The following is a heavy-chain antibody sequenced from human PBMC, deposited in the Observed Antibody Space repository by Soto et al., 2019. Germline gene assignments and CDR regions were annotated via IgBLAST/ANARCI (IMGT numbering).Heavy chain of an antibody. CDR1: GFTFSSYA. V-gene: IGHV3-30-3*01. CDR3: ARVVLAHQLVRYYYYCMDV. D-gene: IGHD6-13*01. Sequence: QVQLVESGGGVVQPGRSLRLSCAASGFTFSSYAMHWVRQAPGKGLEWVAVISYDGSNKYYADSVKGRFTISRDNSKNTLYLQMNSLRAEATAVYYCARVVLAHQLVRYYYYCMDVWGQGTTVTVSS. CDR2: ISYDGSNK. J-gene: IGHJ6*02.